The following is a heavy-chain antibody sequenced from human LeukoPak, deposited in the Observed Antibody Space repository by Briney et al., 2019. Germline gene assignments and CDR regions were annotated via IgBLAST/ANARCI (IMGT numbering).Heavy chain of an antibody. CDR3: ARGAGSGPYYYYMDV. CDR1: GGTFSSYA. D-gene: IGHD3-3*01. J-gene: IGHJ6*03. CDR2: ISSNGGST. V-gene: IGHV3-64*01. Sequence: EASVKVSCKASGGTFSSYAMHWVRQAPGKGLEYVSAISSNGGSTYYANSVKGRFTISRDNSKNTLYLQMGSLRAEDMAVYYCARGAGSGPYYYYMDVWGKGTTVTVSS.